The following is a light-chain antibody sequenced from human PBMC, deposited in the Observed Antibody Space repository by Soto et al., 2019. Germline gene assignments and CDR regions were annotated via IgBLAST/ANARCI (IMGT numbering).Light chain of an antibody. CDR2: GNN. Sequence: QSVLTQSPSVSGAPGQRVTISCTGSSSNIGTGSYVRWYQHLPGAAPRLLLYGNNNRPSGVPDRFSGSKSGTSASLAITGLQAEDEADYYCQSFDSSLSAYVFGPGTKLTVL. CDR1: SSNIGTGSY. J-gene: IGLJ1*01. V-gene: IGLV1-40*01. CDR3: QSFDSSLSAYV.